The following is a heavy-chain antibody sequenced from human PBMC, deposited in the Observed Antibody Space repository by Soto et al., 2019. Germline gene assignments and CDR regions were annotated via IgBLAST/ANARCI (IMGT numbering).Heavy chain of an antibody. V-gene: IGHV4-31*03. CDR1: GGSISSGGYY. D-gene: IGHD6-13*01. J-gene: IGHJ4*02. Sequence: SETLSLTCTVSGGSISSGGYYWSWIRQHPGKGLEWIGYIYYSGSTYYNPSLKSRVTISVDTSKNQFSLKLSSVTAADTAVYYCARVKIPAAGRSIDFWCQGTLVTVSS. CDR2: IYYSGST. CDR3: ARVKIPAAGRSIDF.